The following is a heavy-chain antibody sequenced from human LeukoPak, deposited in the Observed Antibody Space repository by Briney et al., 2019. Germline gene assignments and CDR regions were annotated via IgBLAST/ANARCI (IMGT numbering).Heavy chain of an antibody. Sequence: PGGSLRLSCAASGFTFRSYEMNWVRQAPGKGLEWVSGIIGSGTATYYADSVKGRFTISRDNSKNMVNLQMDSLRDEDSAAYYCAKDKIRGDGRWCFDLWGRGTQVTVSS. D-gene: IGHD3-16*01. V-gene: IGHV3-23*01. CDR2: IIGSGTAT. J-gene: IGHJ2*01. CDR3: AKDKIRGDGRWCFDL. CDR1: GFTFRSYE.